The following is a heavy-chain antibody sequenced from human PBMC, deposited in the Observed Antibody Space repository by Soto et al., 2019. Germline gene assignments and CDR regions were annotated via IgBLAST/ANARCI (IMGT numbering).Heavy chain of an antibody. Sequence: SETLSLTCTVSGGSINDFYWSWIRQPPGKGLEWIGYIYYSRSTDYNPSLKGRVTISVDTSKNQFSLKLRSVTAADTAVYYCAGGGGWIATTYGWFDPWGQGTLVTVSS. CDR2: IYYSRST. J-gene: IGHJ5*02. CDR1: GGSINDFY. D-gene: IGHD5-12*01. V-gene: IGHV4-59*01. CDR3: AGGGGWIATTYGWFDP.